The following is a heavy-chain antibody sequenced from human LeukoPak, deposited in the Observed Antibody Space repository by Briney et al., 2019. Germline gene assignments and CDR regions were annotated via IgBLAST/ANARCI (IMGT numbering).Heavy chain of an antibody. V-gene: IGHV3-74*01. CDR2: SDSEGSST. CDR1: GFTFSNYW. D-gene: IGHD4-17*01. CDR3: ATGGDYGRY. Sequence: GGSLRLSCAASGFTFSNYWIYWVRQAPGQGLVWVSRSDSEGSSTGYADSVKGRFSISRDDAKNTLYLQMNSLRVEDTAVYYCATGGDYGRYWGQGTLVTVPS. J-gene: IGHJ4*02.